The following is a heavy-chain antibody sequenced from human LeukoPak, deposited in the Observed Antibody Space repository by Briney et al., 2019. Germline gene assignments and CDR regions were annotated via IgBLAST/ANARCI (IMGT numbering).Heavy chain of an antibody. CDR3: ARAFSSAWYMNWFDP. Sequence: SETLSLTCTVSGGSISSYYWSWIRQPPGKGLEWIGYIYYSGSTNYNPSLKRRVTISMDTSKNEFSLKLTSVTAADTAVYYCARAFSSAWYMNWFDPWGQGTLVTVSS. J-gene: IGHJ5*02. V-gene: IGHV4-59*08. CDR1: GGSISSYY. D-gene: IGHD6-19*01. CDR2: IYYSGST.